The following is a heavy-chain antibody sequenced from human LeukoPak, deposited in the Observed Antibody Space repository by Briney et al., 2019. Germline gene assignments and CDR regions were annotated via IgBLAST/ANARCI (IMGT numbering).Heavy chain of an antibody. Sequence: PGGSLRLSCAASGFTFSSYVMHWVRQAPGKGLEWVAFIRYDGSNKYYADSVKGRFTISRDNSKNTLYLQMNSLRAEDTAVYYCAPPQWFGELLPFDYWGQGTLVAVSS. CDR3: APPQWFGELLPFDY. V-gene: IGHV3-30*02. D-gene: IGHD3-10*01. J-gene: IGHJ4*02. CDR1: GFTFSSYV. CDR2: IRYDGSNK.